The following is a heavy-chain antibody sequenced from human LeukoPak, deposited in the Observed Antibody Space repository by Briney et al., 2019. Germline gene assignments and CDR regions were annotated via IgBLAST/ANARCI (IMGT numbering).Heavy chain of an antibody. Sequence: PGGSLRLSCAASGFTFSSYSMNWVRQAPGKGLEWVSAISGSGGSTYYADSVKGRFTISRDNSKNTLYLQMNSLRAEDTAVYYCAKDRQGGPGTAEFDYWGQGTLVTVSS. V-gene: IGHV3-23*01. D-gene: IGHD1-14*01. J-gene: IGHJ4*02. CDR1: GFTFSSYS. CDR2: ISGSGGST. CDR3: AKDRQGGPGTAEFDY.